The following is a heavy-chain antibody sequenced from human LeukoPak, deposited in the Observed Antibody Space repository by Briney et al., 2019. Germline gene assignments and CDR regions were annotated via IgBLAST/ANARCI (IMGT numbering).Heavy chain of an antibody. CDR3: ARDPTDYGDYYYYGMDV. CDR1: GGSISSGGYY. D-gene: IGHD4-17*01. J-gene: IGHJ6*02. Sequence: SETLSLTCTVSGGSISSGGYYWSWIRQHPGKGLQWIGYIYYSGSTYYNPSLKSRFTISVDTSKNQFSLKLSSVTAADTAVYYCARDPTDYGDYYYYGMDVWGQGTTVTVSS. CDR2: IYYSGST. V-gene: IGHV4-31*03.